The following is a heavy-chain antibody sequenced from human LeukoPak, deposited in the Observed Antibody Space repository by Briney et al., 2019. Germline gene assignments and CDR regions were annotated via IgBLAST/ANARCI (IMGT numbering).Heavy chain of an antibody. V-gene: IGHV3-53*01. CDR3: ARDRNSGWYSWGFDY. J-gene: IGHJ4*02. CDR1: GFVVSSNY. CDR2: IRSGGTT. D-gene: IGHD6-19*01. Sequence: GGSLRLSCAASGFVVSSNYMSWLRQAPGKGLEWVSVIRSGGTTFYAHSVKGRFTVSRHTSENTVYLQMNSLRAEDTAVYYGARDRNSGWYSWGFDYWGQGALVIVSS.